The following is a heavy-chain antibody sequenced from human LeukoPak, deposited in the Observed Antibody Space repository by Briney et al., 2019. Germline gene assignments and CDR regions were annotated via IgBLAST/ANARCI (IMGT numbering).Heavy chain of an antibody. J-gene: IGHJ4*02. D-gene: IGHD5-24*01. CDR1: GASISSYY. CDR2: IYHSGST. V-gene: IGHV4-38-2*02. Sequence: SSETLSLTCTVSGASISSYYWGWIRQPPGKGLEWIGSIYHSGSTYYNPSLKSRVTISVDTSKNQFSLKLSSVTAADTAVYYCARGGEYGDGYNDPYDYWGQGTLVTVSS. CDR3: ARGGEYGDGYNDPYDY.